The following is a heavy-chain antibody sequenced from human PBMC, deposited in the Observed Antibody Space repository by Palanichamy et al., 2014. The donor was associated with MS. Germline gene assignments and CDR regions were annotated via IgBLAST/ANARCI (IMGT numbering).Heavy chain of an antibody. Sequence: EVQLVESEGGLVQPGGSLKLSCVASGFIFSDSAMHWVRQSSGKGLEWVGRIRSKGLSYTTTYAASVKGRFTISRDDSKKTAYLQMNSLKTEDTAVYYCSNSGLGYWGQGTLVTVSS. CDR2: IRSKGLSYTT. CDR1: GFIFSDSA. J-gene: IGHJ4*02. D-gene: IGHD6-19*01. CDR3: SNSGLGY. V-gene: IGHV3-73*02.